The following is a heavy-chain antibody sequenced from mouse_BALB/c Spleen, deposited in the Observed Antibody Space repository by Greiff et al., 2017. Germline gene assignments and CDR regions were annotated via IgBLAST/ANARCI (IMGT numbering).Heavy chain of an antibody. CDR2: ISSGGST. J-gene: IGHJ4*01. CDR1: GFTFSSYA. Sequence: EVKVEESGGGLVKPGGSLKLSCAASGFTFSSYAMSWVRQTPEKRLEWVASISSGGSTYYPDSVKGRFTISRDNARNILYLQMSSLRSEDTAMYYCARGRSTMITTGAMDYWGQGTSVTVSS. D-gene: IGHD2-4*01. CDR3: ARGRSTMITTGAMDY. V-gene: IGHV5-6-5*01.